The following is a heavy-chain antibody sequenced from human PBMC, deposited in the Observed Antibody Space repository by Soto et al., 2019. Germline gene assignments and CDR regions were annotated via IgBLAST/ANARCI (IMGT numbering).Heavy chain of an antibody. CDR3: ARSGGGVIDY. D-gene: IGHD2-8*02. Sequence: GASVKVSCKASGYSFTNYYLHWVRQAPGQGLEWMGIINPSSGGTTNAQEFQDRVTMTRDTSTSTVYMELSSLRSEDTAIYFCARSGGGVIDYWGQGTLVTVSS. CDR1: GYSFTNYY. CDR2: INPSSGGT. V-gene: IGHV1-46*01. J-gene: IGHJ4*02.